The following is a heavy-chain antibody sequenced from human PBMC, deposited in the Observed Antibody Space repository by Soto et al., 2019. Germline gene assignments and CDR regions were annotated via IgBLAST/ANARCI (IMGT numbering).Heavy chain of an antibody. CDR3: ARDGRGGFDY. V-gene: IGHV4-34*01. Sequence: QVQLQQWGAGLLKPSETLSLTCAVYGGSFSGYYWSWIRQPPGKGLEWIGEINHSGSTNYNPSLKSRVTIAVGTSKNQFSLKLSSFTAADTAAYYCARDGRGGFDYWGQGTLVTVSS. CDR1: GGSFSGYY. CDR2: INHSGST. J-gene: IGHJ4*02. D-gene: IGHD3-10*01.